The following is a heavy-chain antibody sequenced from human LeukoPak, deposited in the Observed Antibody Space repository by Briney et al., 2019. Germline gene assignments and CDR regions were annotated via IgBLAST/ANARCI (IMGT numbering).Heavy chain of an antibody. D-gene: IGHD6-19*01. CDR3: ASLIAVAGQVHY. V-gene: IGHV4-59*01. CDR2: IYYSGST. J-gene: IGHJ4*02. Sequence: SETLSLTCTVSGGSISSYYWSWIRQPPGKGLEWIGYIYYSGSTNYNPSLKSRVTISVDTSKNQFSLKLSSVTAADTAVYYCASLIAVAGQVHYWGQGTLVTVSS. CDR1: GGSISSYY.